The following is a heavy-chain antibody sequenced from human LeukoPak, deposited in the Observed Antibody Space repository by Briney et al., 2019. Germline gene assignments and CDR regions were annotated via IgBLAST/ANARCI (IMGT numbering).Heavy chain of an antibody. V-gene: IGHV3-23*01. Sequence: GGSLRLSCAAYGFTFSSYAMSWVRHAPGKGLEWVSAISGGGDITYYADSVTGRFTISRDNSKDTLFLQMHSLRPGDTAVYYCVREDTPATANYWGQGTLVTISS. J-gene: IGHJ4*02. D-gene: IGHD2-21*02. CDR1: GFTFSSYA. CDR3: VREDTPATANY. CDR2: ISGGGDIT.